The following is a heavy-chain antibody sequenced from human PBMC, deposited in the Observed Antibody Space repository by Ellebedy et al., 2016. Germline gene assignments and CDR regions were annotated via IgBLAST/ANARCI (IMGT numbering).Heavy chain of an antibody. CDR3: ARDTESYYYGMDV. CDR1: GGSFSGYY. D-gene: IGHD3-10*01. J-gene: IGHJ6*02. V-gene: IGHV4-34*01. CDR2: INHSGST. Sequence: SETLSLTXAVYGGSFSGYYWSWIRQPPGKGLEWIGEINHSGSTNYNPSLKSRVTISVDTSKNQFSLKLSSVTAADTAVYYCARDTESYYYGMDVWGQGTTVTVSS.